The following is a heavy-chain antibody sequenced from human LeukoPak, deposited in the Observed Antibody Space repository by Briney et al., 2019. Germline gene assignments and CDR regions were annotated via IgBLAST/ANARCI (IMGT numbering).Heavy chain of an antibody. D-gene: IGHD6-19*01. J-gene: IGHJ4*02. CDR1: GGSISSGGYS. Sequence: SETLSLTCAVSGGSISSGGYSWRWIRQPPGKGLEWIGYIYHSGSTYYNPSLKSRVTISVDRSKNQFSLKLSSVTAADTAVYYCARVSSGWYSYFDYWGQGTLVTVSS. CDR3: ARVSSGWYSYFDY. CDR2: IYHSGST. V-gene: IGHV4-30-2*01.